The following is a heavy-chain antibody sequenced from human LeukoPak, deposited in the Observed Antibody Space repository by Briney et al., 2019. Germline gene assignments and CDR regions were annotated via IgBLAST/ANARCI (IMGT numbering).Heavy chain of an antibody. V-gene: IGHV3-48*01. CDR2: ISSSSSTI. Sequence: QPGGSLRLSCAASGFTFSRYSMNWVRQAPGKGLEWVSYISSSSSTIYYADSVKGRFTISRDNSKNTLYLQMNSLRAEDTAVYYCARDLQNGKLLWFGELFPFDPWGQGTLVTVSS. CDR3: ARDLQNGKLLWFGELFPFDP. D-gene: IGHD3-10*01. J-gene: IGHJ5*02. CDR1: GFTFSRYS.